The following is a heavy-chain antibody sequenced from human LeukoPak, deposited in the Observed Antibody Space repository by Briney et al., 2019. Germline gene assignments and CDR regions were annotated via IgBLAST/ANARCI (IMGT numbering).Heavy chain of an antibody. CDR3: AKGAVAGRSHALDY. CDR2: ISYDGSNK. V-gene: IGHV3-30*18. Sequence: GGSLRLSCAASGFTFSSYGMHWVRQAPGKGLEWVAVISYDGSNKYYADSVKGRLTISRDNSKNTLYLQMNSLRAEDTAVYYCAKGAVAGRSHALDYWGQGTLVTVSS. J-gene: IGHJ4*02. D-gene: IGHD6-19*01. CDR1: GFTFSSYG.